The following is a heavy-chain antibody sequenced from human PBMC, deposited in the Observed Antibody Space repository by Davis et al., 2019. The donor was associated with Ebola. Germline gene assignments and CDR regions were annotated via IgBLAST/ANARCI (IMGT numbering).Heavy chain of an antibody. D-gene: IGHD5-12*01. Sequence: MPSETLSLTCTVSGASISSGYYWSWIRLHPGKGLEWIGYIYYNGKTYYNPSLKSRLTISLDTSNNQFSLKLSSVTAADTAVYYCAREWHDIDAFDIWGQGTMVTVSS. J-gene: IGHJ3*02. CDR3: AREWHDIDAFDI. V-gene: IGHV4-30-4*02. CDR1: GASISSGYY. CDR2: IYYNGKT.